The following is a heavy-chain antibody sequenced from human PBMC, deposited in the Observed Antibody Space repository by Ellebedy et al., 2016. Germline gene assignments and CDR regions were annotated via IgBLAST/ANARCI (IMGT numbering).Heavy chain of an antibody. V-gene: IGHV3-30*03. J-gene: IGHJ4*02. CDR3: AREGVGAYDY. CDR2: ISSDGSNK. CDR1: GFTFSSYG. D-gene: IGHD1-26*01. Sequence: GESLKISCAASGFTFSSYGMHWVRQAPGKGLEWVAVISSDGSNKYYADSVKGRFTISRDNSKNTLYLQMNSLRAEDTAVYYCAREGVGAYDYWGQGTLVTVSS.